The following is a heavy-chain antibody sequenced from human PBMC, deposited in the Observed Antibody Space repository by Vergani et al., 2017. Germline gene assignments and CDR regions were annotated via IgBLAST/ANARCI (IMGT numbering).Heavy chain of an antibody. Sequence: QVQLVESGGGVVQPGRSLRLSCAASGFTFSSYGMHWVRQAPGKGLEWVAVIWYDGSNKYYADSVKGRFTISRDNSKNTLYLQMNSLRSEDTAVYYCARGSSYRSEGYYYYMDVWGKGTTVTVSS. D-gene: IGHD1-26*01. CDR1: GFTFSSYG. J-gene: IGHJ6*03. CDR3: ARGSSYRSEGYYYYMDV. V-gene: IGHV3-33*01. CDR2: IWYDGSNK.